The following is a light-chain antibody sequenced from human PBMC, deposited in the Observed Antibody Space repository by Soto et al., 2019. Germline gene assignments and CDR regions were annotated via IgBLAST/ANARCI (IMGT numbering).Light chain of an antibody. J-gene: IGKJ4*01. Sequence: DIQMTQSPSSLSASVGDRVTITCRAGQSISAYLNWYQQKPGKAPNLLIYAASSLQSGVPSRFSASGSGTDFTLTITNLQPEDLATYYCQQSYNTPRTFGGGTKVEIK. CDR2: AAS. CDR3: QQSYNTPRT. CDR1: QSISAY. V-gene: IGKV1-39*01.